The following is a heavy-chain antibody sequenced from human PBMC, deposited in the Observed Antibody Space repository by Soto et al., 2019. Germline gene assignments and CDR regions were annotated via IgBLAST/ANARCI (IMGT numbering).Heavy chain of an antibody. V-gene: IGHV5-10-1*01. CDR3: ARQLGRYYDSSGYPFGY. CDR1: GYSFTSYW. CDR2: IDPSDSYT. D-gene: IGHD3-22*01. J-gene: IGHJ4*02. Sequence: PGESLKISCKGSGYSFTSYWISWVRQMPGKGLEWMGRIDPSDSYTNYSPSFQGHVTISADKSISTAYLQWSSLKASDTAMHYCARQLGRYYDSSGYPFGYWGQGTLVTVSS.